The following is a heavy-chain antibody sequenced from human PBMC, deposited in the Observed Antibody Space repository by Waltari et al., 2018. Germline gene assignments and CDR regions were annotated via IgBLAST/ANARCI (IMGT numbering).Heavy chain of an antibody. V-gene: IGHV1-69*10. CDR3: AVGDVVVPAANYYYYMDV. Sequence: QVQLVQSGAEVKKPGSSVKVSCKASGGTFRSYAISWVRQAPGQGLEWMGGIILILGIANYAQKFQGRVTITADKSTSTAYMELSSLRSEDTAVYYCAVGDVVVPAANYYYYMDVWGKGTTVTVSS. CDR1: GGTFRSYA. CDR2: IILILGIA. D-gene: IGHD2-2*01. J-gene: IGHJ6*03.